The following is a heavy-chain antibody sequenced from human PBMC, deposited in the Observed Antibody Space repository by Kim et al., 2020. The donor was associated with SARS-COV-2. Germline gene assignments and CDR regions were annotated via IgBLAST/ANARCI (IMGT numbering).Heavy chain of an antibody. D-gene: IGHD2-2*01. CDR3: ARDEPRRGVPAAMPGPIYYYYGMDV. J-gene: IGHJ6*02. Sequence: ASVKVSCKASGYTFTSYGISWVRQAPGQGLEWMGWISAYNGNTNYAQKLQGRVTMTTDTSTSTAYMELRSLRSDDTAVYYCARDEPRRGVPAAMPGPIYYYYGMDVWGQGTTVTVSS. CDR2: ISAYNGNT. V-gene: IGHV1-18*01. CDR1: GYTFTSYG.